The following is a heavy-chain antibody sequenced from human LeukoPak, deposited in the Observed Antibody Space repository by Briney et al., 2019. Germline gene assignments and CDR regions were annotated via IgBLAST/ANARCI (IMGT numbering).Heavy chain of an antibody. CDR3: ARGGVGKDYGDYRSNWFDP. Sequence: SVKVSCKASGGTFSSYAISWVGQAPGQGLEWMGGIIPIFGTANYAQKFQGRVTITADESTSTAYMELSSLRSEDTAVYYCARGGVGKDYGDYRSNWFDPWGQGTLVTVSS. V-gene: IGHV1-69*13. D-gene: IGHD4-17*01. J-gene: IGHJ5*02. CDR1: GGTFSSYA. CDR2: IIPIFGTA.